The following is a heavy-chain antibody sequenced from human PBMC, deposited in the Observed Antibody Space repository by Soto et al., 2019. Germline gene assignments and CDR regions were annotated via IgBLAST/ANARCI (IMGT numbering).Heavy chain of an antibody. CDR2: IIPIFGTA. J-gene: IGHJ6*02. CDR1: GGTFSSYA. Sequence: SVKVSCKASGGTFSSYAISWVRQAPGQGLEWMGGIIPIFGTANYAQKFQGRVTITADKSTSTAYMELSSLRSEDTAVYYCARDHCSSTSCYLNDYYGMDVWGQGTTVTVSS. V-gene: IGHV1-69*06. D-gene: IGHD2-2*01. CDR3: ARDHCSSTSCYLNDYYGMDV.